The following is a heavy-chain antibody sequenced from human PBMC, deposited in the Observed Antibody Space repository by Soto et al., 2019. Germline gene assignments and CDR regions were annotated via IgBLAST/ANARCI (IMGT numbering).Heavy chain of an antibody. J-gene: IGHJ6*02. CDR2: ISFDGSNT. D-gene: IGHD2-2*02. CDR3: ARARYCSGTSCYTDYYCGMDG. Sequence: GGSLRLSCAASGFTFSIYALHWVRQAPGKGLEWVAVISFDGSNTLYADSVKGRFTISRDNSKKTLYVQMNSLRGEDTAVYYCARARYCSGTSCYTDYYCGMDGWGQGTRVTVSS. CDR1: GFTFSIYA. V-gene: IGHV3-30-3*01.